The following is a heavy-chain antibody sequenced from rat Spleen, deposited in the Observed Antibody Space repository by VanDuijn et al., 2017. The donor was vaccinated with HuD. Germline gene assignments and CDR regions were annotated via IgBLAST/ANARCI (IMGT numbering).Heavy chain of an antibody. Sequence: QVQLKESGPGLVQPSQTLSLTCTVSGFSLTSYGVSWVHQPPGKGLAWIAAISSGGSTYYNSALKSRLSISRDTSKSQVFLKMNSLQTEDTAMYYCARGDPGMGWGQGVMVTVSS. V-gene: IGHV2S8*01. CDR3: ARGDPGMG. D-gene: IGHD1-4*01. J-gene: IGHJ2*01. CDR2: ISSGGST. CDR1: GFSLTSYG.